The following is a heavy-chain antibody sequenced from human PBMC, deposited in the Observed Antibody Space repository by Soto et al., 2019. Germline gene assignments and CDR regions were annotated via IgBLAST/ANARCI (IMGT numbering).Heavy chain of an antibody. J-gene: IGHJ3*02. CDR1: GGSISSSSYY. V-gene: IGHV4-39*01. CDR2: IYYSGST. Sequence: SETLSLTCTVSGGSISSSSYYWGWIRQPPGKGLEWIGSIYYSGSTYYNPSLKSRVTISVDTSKNQFSLKLSSVTAADTAVYYCASIGPGYSSSWYLGAFDIWGQGTMVTVPS. CDR3: ASIGPGYSSSWYLGAFDI. D-gene: IGHD6-13*01.